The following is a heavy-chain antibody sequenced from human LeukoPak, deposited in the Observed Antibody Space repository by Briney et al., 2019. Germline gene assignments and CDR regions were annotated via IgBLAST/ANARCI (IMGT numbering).Heavy chain of an antibody. V-gene: IGHV1-2*06. D-gene: IGHD3-10*01. Sequence: ASVKVSCKASGYTFTGYYMHWVRQATGQGLEWMGRINPNSGGTNYAQKFQGRVTMTRDTSISTAYMELSRLRSDDTAVYYCVQTMFRGVRALDYWGQGTLVTVSS. CDR3: VQTMFRGVRALDY. CDR2: INPNSGGT. CDR1: GYTFTGYY. J-gene: IGHJ4*02.